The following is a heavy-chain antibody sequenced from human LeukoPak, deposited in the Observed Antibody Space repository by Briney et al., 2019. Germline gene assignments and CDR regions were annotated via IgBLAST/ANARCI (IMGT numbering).Heavy chain of an antibody. Sequence: SGTLSLTCAVSGVSISSSNWWTWVRQSPGKGLEWIGEILYSGSTNYNPSLKSRVTMSVDESKNQFSLKLTSVTAADTAVYYCAKSPHLGDNWLDPWGQGTLVTVSS. D-gene: IGHD1-26*01. J-gene: IGHJ5*02. CDR3: AKSPHLGDNWLDP. CDR2: ILYSGST. V-gene: IGHV4-4*02. CDR1: GVSISSSNW.